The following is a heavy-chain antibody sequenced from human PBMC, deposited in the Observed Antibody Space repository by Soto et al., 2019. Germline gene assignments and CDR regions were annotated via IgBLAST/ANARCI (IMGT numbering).Heavy chain of an antibody. V-gene: IGHV4-39*01. D-gene: IGHD1-7*01. CDR3: ERHGGAGTIDS. CDR2: IHYSGNT. J-gene: IGHJ4*02. CDR1: GGSISSSSYY. Sequence: QLQLQESGPGLVKPSETLSLTCTVSGGSISSSSYYWGWIRQPPGKGLEWIGSIHYSGNTYYNPSPKRRVTISVDTSKNQFSLTLSSVTAADTAVYYGERHGGAGTIDSWGEGTLVTVSS.